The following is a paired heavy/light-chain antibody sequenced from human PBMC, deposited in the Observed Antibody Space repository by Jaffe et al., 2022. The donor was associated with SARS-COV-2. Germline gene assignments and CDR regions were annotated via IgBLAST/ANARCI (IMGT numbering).Heavy chain of an antibody. CDR1: GFTFSSYA. CDR3: AKTRKTIYSGSDH. V-gene: IGHV3-23*04. CDR2: ISGSGNTT. Sequence: EVHLVESGGGLVQPGGSLRLSCAASGFTFSSYAMSWVRQTPGKGLEWVSVISGSGNTTYYADSVKGRFTISRDNSKSTLSLQMNSLRAEDTAIYYCAKTRKTIYSGSDHWGQGILVTVSS. D-gene: IGHD1-26*01. J-gene: IGHJ4*02.
Light chain of an antibody. J-gene: IGKJ1*01. CDR1: RGINNY. V-gene: IGKV1-27*01. CDR2: AAS. CDR3: QKYNSVPWT. Sequence: DIQMTQSPSSLSASVGDRVTITCRASRGINNYLAWYQQKPGKAPKLLIYAASTLRSGVPSRFSGSGSGTDFTLTISSLQPEDVAIYYCQKYNSVPWTFGQGTKVEIK.